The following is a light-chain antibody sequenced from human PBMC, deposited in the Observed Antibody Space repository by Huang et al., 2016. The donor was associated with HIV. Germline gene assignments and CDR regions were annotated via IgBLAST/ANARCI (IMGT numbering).Light chain of an antibody. CDR2: GAS. CDR3: QQYNNWPQT. Sequence: DTIMTQSPVTLSVSPGERATLSCRASQNINSSVAWYQQKLGQAPRLLIYGASTRDTGVPGRFSGSGSGTEFTLTIRSLQSEDFAVYFCQQYNNWPQTFGRGTKVEIK. J-gene: IGKJ1*01. V-gene: IGKV3-15*01. CDR1: QNINSS.